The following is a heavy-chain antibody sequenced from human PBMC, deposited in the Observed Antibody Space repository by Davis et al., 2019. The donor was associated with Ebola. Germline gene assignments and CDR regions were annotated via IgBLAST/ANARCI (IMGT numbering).Heavy chain of an antibody. V-gene: IGHV4-59*08. J-gene: IGHJ4*02. Sequence: MPSETLSLTCTVSGGSISGYYWNWLRQPTGKGLEWIAYISDSGSPNYNPSLKSRVAISLDMSKKHFSLKLTSVTAADTAVYYCARAQFPTTSDHWGQGTLVAVSS. CDR1: GGSISGYY. CDR2: ISDSGSP. CDR3: ARAQFPTTSDH. D-gene: IGHD1-1*01.